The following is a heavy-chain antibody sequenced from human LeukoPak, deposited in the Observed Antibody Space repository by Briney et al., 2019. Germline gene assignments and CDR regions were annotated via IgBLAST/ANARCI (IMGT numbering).Heavy chain of an antibody. CDR3: AKGSCGGDCYRAYYYYYMDV. D-gene: IGHD2-21*02. CDR1: GFTFSSYG. Sequence: GGSLRLSCAASGFTFSSYGMHWVRQAPGKGLEWVAVIWYDGSNKYYADSVKGRFTISRDNSKNTLYLQMNSLRAEDTAVYHCAKGSCGGDCYRAYYYYYMDVWGKGTTVTVSS. J-gene: IGHJ6*03. V-gene: IGHV3-33*06. CDR2: IWYDGSNK.